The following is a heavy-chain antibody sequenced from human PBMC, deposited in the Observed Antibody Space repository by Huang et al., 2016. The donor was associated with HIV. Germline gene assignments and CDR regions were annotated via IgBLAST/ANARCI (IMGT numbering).Heavy chain of an antibody. D-gene: IGHD3-9*01. CDR3: ARGGIYYDVLTGRHYYYNGLDV. J-gene: IGHJ6*02. CDR2: IKQDGSEK. V-gene: IGHV3-7*01. CDR1: GFNFSAYW. Sequence: EVHLVESGGDLVQPGGSLRISCVASGFNFSAYWMSWVGQAQVNGVEWVANIKQDGSEKNEGESVKGRFTIYRDNAKNSVDLQLTSLRAEDTAVYYCARGGIYYDVLTGRHYYYNGLDVWGQGTTVTVSS.